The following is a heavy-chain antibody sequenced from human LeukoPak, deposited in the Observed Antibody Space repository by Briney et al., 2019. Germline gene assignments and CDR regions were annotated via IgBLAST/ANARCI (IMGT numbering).Heavy chain of an antibody. CDR1: GASISSSY. CDR3: AKNGRTWPS. Sequence: SETLSLTCSVSGASISSSYWSWLRQPPGKGLEWIAHIYNRDTNYNPSLQSRVTISLDTSENQFSLKLTSVTAADTAVYYCAKNGRTWPSWGQGTLVTVSS. J-gene: IGHJ5*02. D-gene: IGHD2-8*01. CDR2: IYNRDT. V-gene: IGHV4-59*03.